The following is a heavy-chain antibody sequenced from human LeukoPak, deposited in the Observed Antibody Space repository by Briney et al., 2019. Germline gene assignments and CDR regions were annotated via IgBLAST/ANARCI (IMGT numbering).Heavy chain of an antibody. CDR3: TRRDYYDSSGYYYVASRGGTPNFDY. J-gene: IGHJ4*02. V-gene: IGHV3-49*03. CDR1: GFTFSSYG. D-gene: IGHD3-22*01. Sequence: PGESLRLSCAASGFTFSSYGMHWFRQAPGKGLEWVGFIKSKAYGCTTEYAASVKGIFTISRDDSKSIAYLQVNSQKTEDTAVYYCTRRDYYDSSGYYYVASRGGTPNFDYWGQGTLVTVSS. CDR2: IKSKAYGCTT.